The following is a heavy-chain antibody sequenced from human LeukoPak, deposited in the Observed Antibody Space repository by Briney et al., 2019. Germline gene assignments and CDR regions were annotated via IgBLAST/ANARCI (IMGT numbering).Heavy chain of an antibody. Sequence: GGSLRLSCAASGFTFSSYGMHWVRQAPGKGLEWVAVIWYDGSNKYYADSVKGRFTISRDNSKNTLYLQMNSLRAEDTAVYYCARSAGKIQLWLSDYWGQGTLVTVSS. CDR3: ARSAGKIQLWLSDY. CDR2: IWYDGSNK. CDR1: GFTFSSYG. V-gene: IGHV3-33*01. D-gene: IGHD5-18*01. J-gene: IGHJ4*02.